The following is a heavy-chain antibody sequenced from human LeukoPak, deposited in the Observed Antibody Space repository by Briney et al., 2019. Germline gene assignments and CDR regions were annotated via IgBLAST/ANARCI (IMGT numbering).Heavy chain of an antibody. J-gene: IGHJ5*02. V-gene: IGHV3-15*01. CDR1: GFTFSNTW. D-gene: IGHD3-22*01. Sequence: PGGSLRLSCAASGFTFSNTWMSWVRQAPGKGLEWVGRIRSKPDGGTADYAAPVKGRFSMSRDDSKNTLYLQMNSLRDEDTAVYYCARDNPYYYDSSGYYSGYNWFDPWGQGTLVTVSS. CDR2: IRSKPDGGTA. CDR3: ARDNPYYYDSSGYYSGYNWFDP.